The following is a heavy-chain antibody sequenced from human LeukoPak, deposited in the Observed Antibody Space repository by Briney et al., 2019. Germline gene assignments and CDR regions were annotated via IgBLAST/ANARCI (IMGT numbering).Heavy chain of an antibody. V-gene: IGHV1-18*01. J-gene: IGHJ4*02. Sequence: ASVKVSCKASGYTFTSYGISWVRQAPGQGLEWMGWISAYNGNTNYAQKLQGRVTMTTDTSTSTAYMELRSLRSDDTAVYYCARDLVVITSGTIGYWGQGTLVTVSS. D-gene: IGHD3-22*01. CDR1: GYTFTSYG. CDR2: ISAYNGNT. CDR3: ARDLVVITSGTIGY.